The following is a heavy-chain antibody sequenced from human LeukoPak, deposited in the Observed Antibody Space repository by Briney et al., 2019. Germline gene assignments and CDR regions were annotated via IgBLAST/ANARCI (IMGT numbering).Heavy chain of an antibody. V-gene: IGHV1-24*01. J-gene: IGHJ4*02. Sequence: ASVKVSCKVSGYTLTELSMHWVRQAPGKGLEWMGGFDPEDGETIYAQKFQGRVTMTEDTSTDTAYMDLSGLSSEDTAVYYCARGVPLGYCTYGVCYPPYYFDYWGRGTLVTASS. CDR2: FDPEDGET. CDR1: GYTLTELS. CDR3: ARGVPLGYCTYGVCYPPYYFDY. D-gene: IGHD2-8*01.